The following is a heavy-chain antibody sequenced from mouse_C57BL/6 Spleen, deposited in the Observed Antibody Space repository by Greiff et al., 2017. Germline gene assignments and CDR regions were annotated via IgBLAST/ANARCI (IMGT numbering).Heavy chain of an antibody. Sequence: EVQLQQSGPGLAKPSQTLSLTCSATGYSFTSDYWNWIRKFPGNKLEYMGYIIYSGSTYYNPSLKSRISITRDTSKYQYYLQLNSVTTEDTATYYCAGLGDYGSSYGYFDVWGTGTTVTVSS. CDR2: IIYSGST. V-gene: IGHV3-8*01. D-gene: IGHD1-1*01. CDR3: AGLGDYGSSYGYFDV. J-gene: IGHJ1*03. CDR1: GYSFTSDY.